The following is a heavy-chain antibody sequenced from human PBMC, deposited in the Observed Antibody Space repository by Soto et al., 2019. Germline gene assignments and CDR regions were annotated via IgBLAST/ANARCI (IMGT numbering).Heavy chain of an antibody. D-gene: IGHD6-19*01. J-gene: IGHJ3*02. CDR1: GYSFTSYW. V-gene: IGHV5-51*01. CDR2: IYPGDSDT. CDR3: ASQPYSSGWYYAFDI. Sequence: GESLKISCKGSGYSFTSYWIGWVRQMPGKGLEWMGIIYPGDSDTRYSPSFQGQVTISADKSTSTAYLQWSSLKASDTAMYYCASQPYSSGWYYAFDIWGQGTMVTV.